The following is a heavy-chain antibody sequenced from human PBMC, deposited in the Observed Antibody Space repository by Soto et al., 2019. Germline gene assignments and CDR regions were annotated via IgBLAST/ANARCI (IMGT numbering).Heavy chain of an antibody. CDR2: VFHSGST. CDR3: GRLESSWYVDY. V-gene: IGHV4-30-4*01. J-gene: IGHJ4*02. CDR1: GGSISSGDYS. D-gene: IGHD6-13*01. Sequence: SETLSLTCTVSGGSISSGDYSWSWIRQPPGKGLEWIAYVFHSGSTYYNPPLKSRVTISLDTSKNQFSLKLRSVTAADTAVYFCGRLESSWYVDYWGQGTLVTVSS.